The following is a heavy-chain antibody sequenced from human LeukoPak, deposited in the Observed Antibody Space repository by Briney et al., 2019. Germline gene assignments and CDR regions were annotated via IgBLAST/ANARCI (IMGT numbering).Heavy chain of an antibody. J-gene: IGHJ4*02. CDR2: INPSGGST. CDR3: ATSRQLWLQSGPY. Sequence: ASVKVSCKASGYTFTSYYMRWVRQAPGQGLEWMGIINPSGGSTSYAQKFQGRVTMTRDTSASTVYMELSSLRSEDTAVYYCATSRQLWLQSGPYWGQGTLVTVSS. CDR1: GYTFTSYY. V-gene: IGHV1-46*01. D-gene: IGHD5-18*01.